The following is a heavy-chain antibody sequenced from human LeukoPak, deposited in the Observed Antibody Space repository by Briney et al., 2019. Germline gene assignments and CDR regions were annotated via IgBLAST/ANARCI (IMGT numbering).Heavy chain of an antibody. CDR3: ATSFRSGWGFDS. D-gene: IGHD6-19*01. Sequence: PSETLSLTCTVSGASISSYYWIWIRQPQGKGLEWIGHIYYDGSTNYNPSLKSRVSISVDTPDNQFSLKLKSVTAADTAVYYCATSFRSGWGFDSWGQGILAAVSS. CDR2: IYYDGST. J-gene: IGHJ4*02. CDR1: GASISSYY. V-gene: IGHV4-59*03.